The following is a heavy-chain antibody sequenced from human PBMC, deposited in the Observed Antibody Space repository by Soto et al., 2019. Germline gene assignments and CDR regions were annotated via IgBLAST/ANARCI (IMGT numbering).Heavy chain of an antibody. V-gene: IGHV1-69*01. CDR1: GGTFSSYA. CDR3: ARDVKEGYCSGGSCNSGDY. Sequence: QVQLVQSGAEVKKPGSSVKVSCKASGGTFSSYAISWVRQAPGQGLEWMGGIIPIFGTANYAQKFQGRVTITADESTSTAHMELSSLRSEDTAVYYCARDVKEGYCSGGSCNSGDYWGQGTLVTVSS. J-gene: IGHJ4*02. D-gene: IGHD2-15*01. CDR2: IIPIFGTA.